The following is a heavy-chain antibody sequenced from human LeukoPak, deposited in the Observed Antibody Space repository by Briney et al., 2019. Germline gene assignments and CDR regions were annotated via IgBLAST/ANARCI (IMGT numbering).Heavy chain of an antibody. Sequence: SETLSLTCAVYGGSFSGYYWSWIRQPPGKGLEWIGEINHSGSTNYNPSLKSRVTISVDTSKNQFSLKLSSVTAEDTAVYYCARDVRDIVVVTAILGYGMDVWGQGTTVTVSS. J-gene: IGHJ6*02. CDR1: GGSFSGYY. D-gene: IGHD2-21*02. CDR2: INHSGST. CDR3: ARDVRDIVVVTAILGYGMDV. V-gene: IGHV4-34*01.